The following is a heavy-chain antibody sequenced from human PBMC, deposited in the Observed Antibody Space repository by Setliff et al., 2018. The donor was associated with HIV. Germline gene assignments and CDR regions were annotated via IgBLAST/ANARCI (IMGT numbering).Heavy chain of an antibody. CDR1: GGSISTYY. CDR2: VYYSGTT. J-gene: IGHJ4*02. Sequence: PSETLSLTCTVSGGSISTYYWSWIRQPPGKGLEWIGYVYYSGTTNYNPSLKSRVTISVDTSKNQFSLGLNSVTAADTAVYYCARKHLFNVFDYWGQGTLVTVSS. CDR3: ARKHLFNVFDY. V-gene: IGHV4-59*03.